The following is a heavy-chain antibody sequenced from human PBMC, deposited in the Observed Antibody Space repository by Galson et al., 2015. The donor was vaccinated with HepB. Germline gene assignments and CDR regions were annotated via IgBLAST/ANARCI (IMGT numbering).Heavy chain of an antibody. J-gene: IGHJ4*02. D-gene: IGHD4-17*01. CDR2: INAHTGNT. CDR3: ARDDYGDYAPSH. CDR1: GYTFSNYG. V-gene: IGHV1-18*04. Sequence: SVKVSCKGSGYTFSNYGINWVRQAPGQGLEWMGWINAHTGNTNYAQEVQDRVTMTTDISTNTAYMELRSLRSGDTAVYYCARDDYGDYAPSHWGQGTQVTVS.